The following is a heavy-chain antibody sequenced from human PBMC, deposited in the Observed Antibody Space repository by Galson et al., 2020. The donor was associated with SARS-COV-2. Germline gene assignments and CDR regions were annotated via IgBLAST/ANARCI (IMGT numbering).Heavy chain of an antibody. CDR3: AKREDYSSNLSVDFAY. D-gene: IGHD6-13*01. CDR1: GFTFSSYA. CDR2: ILSSGGGT. Sequence: GGSLRLSCAASGFTFSSYAMSWVRQAPGKGLEWVSTILSSGGGTYYADSVKGRFTISRDNSKNTLYLQMNILRAEDTAVYYCAKREDYSSNLSVDFAYWGQGTLVTVSS. V-gene: IGHV3-23*01. J-gene: IGHJ4*02.